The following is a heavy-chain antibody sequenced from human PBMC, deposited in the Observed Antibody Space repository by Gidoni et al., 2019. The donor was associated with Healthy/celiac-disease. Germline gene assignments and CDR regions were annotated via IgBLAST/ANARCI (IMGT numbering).Heavy chain of an antibody. J-gene: IGHJ4*02. Sequence: EVQLVESGGGLVQPGRSLRLSCAASGFTFADYAMHWVRQAPGKGLEWVSGISWNSGSIGYADSVKGRFTISRDNAKNSLYLQMNSLRAEDTALYYCAKVGSIVGATTHFDYWGQGTLVTVSS. D-gene: IGHD1-26*01. V-gene: IGHV3-9*01. CDR2: ISWNSGSI. CDR3: AKVGSIVGATTHFDY. CDR1: GFTFADYA.